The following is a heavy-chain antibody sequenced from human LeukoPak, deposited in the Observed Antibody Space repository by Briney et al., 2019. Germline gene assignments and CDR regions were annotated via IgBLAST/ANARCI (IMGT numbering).Heavy chain of an antibody. CDR3: ARARGSLFFDY. CDR2: IYTSGST. J-gene: IGHJ4*02. CDR1: GGSISSGGYY. D-gene: IGHD3-10*01. Sequence: SETLSLTCTVSGGSISSGGYYWTWIRQHPGKGLEWIGRIYTSGSTNYNPSLKSRVTISLDTSKNQLSLKVSSVTAADTAVYYCARARGSLFFDYWGQGTLVTVSA. V-gene: IGHV4-61*08.